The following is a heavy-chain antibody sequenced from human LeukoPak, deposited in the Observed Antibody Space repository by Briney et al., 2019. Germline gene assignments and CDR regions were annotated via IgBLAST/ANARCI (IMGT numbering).Heavy chain of an antibody. CDR2: ISGSGGAT. J-gene: IGHJ4*02. D-gene: IGHD2-2*01. CDR3: AKDSCASTSCYWDY. Sequence: PGGSLILSCAASGFSFSTYAMNWVRQSPGKGLEWLSVISGSGGATYYADSVKGRFTISRDNSKNTLYLQMNSLTAEDTAIYYCAKDSCASTSCYWDYWGQGTLVTVSS. V-gene: IGHV3-23*01. CDR1: GFSFSTYA.